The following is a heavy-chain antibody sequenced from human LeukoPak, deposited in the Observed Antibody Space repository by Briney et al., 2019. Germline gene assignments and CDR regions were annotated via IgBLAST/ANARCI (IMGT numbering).Heavy chain of an antibody. CDR1: GGSLSSGDYY. CDR2: IYYSGST. D-gene: IGHD2-2*01. Sequence: SQTLSLTCTVSGGSLSSGDYYWSWIRQPPGTGLEWIGYIYYSGSTYYNPSLKSRVTTSVDTSKNQFSLKLSSVTAADTAVYYCARAEDIVVVPAAINYYYGMDVWGQGTTVTVSS. CDR3: ARAEDIVVVPAAINYYYGMDV. V-gene: IGHV4-30-4*01. J-gene: IGHJ6*02.